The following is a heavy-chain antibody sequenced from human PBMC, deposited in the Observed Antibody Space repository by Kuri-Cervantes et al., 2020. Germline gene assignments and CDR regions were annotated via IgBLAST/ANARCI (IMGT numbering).Heavy chain of an antibody. CDR1: GFTFSSYW. V-gene: IGHV3-7*01. CDR3: ARGMVYAPYGTLGY. J-gene: IGHJ4*02. D-gene: IGHD2-8*01. CDR2: IKQDGSNK. Sequence: LSLTCAASGFTFSSYWMCWVRQAPGKGLEWVANIKQDGSNKYYADSVKARFTISRDNSKNTLYLQMNSLRAEDTAVYYCARGMVYAPYGTLGYWGQGTLVTVSS.